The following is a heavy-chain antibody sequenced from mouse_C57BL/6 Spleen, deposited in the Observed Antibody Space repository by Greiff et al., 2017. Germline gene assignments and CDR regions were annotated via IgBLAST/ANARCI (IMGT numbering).Heavy chain of an antibody. V-gene: IGHV5-4*01. D-gene: IGHD2-2*01. CDR3: AREGGYDFAWFAY. Sequence: DVKLVESGGGLVKPGGSLTLSCAASGFTFSSYALSWVRQTPEKRLEWVATISDGGSYTYYPDNVKGRFTISRDNAKNNLYLQMSHLKSEDTAMYYCAREGGYDFAWFAYWGQGTLVTVSA. CDR1: GFTFSSYA. J-gene: IGHJ3*01. CDR2: ISDGGSYT.